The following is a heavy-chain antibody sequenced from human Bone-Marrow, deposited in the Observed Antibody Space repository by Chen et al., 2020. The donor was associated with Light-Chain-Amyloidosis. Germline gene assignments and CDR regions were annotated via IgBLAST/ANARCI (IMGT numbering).Heavy chain of an antibody. V-gene: IGHV3-74*01. CDR3: ARDSDCRSTSCYPLGTFDI. J-gene: IGHJ3*02. CDR1: GYTFSSYW. D-gene: IGHD2-2*01. Sequence: EVQLVESGGGLVQPGGYLRLSCVASGYTFSSYWMHWVRQAPGKGLVWVSRINTDGSSTSYADSVKGRFTISGDNAKNTLFLQMSSLRADYTAVYYCARDSDCRSTSCYPLGTFDIWGQGTMVTVAS. CDR2: INTDGSST.